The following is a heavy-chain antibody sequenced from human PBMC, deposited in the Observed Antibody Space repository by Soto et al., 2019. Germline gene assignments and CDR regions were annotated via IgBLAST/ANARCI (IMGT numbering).Heavy chain of an antibody. J-gene: IGHJ5*02. Sequence: GSGPTLVNPTQTLTLTCSFSGFSLSSRGMYINWVRQPPGKALEWLGSIDWHDDKFYSTSLMTRITISKGTSNNQVVLTMPNMDPVDTATYYCVRTRDDYIPNGGGVLLAWGQGIRVTVSS. D-gene: IGHD4-4*01. CDR1: GFSLSSRGMY. CDR3: VRTRDDYIPNGGGVLLA. V-gene: IGHV2-70*17. CDR2: IDWHDDK.